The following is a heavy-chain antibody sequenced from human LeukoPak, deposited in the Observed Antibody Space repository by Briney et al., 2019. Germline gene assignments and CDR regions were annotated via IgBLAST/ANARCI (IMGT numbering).Heavy chain of an antibody. CDR2: IDPYSGNK. Sequence: ASVRVSCKASGYTFTTSSITWVRQAPGQGLEWMGWIDPYSGNKNYAQKLQGRVTLTTDTSTSTAYMELRSLRSADTAVYYCARDFPGITKLPASWGQGTLVTVSS. CDR1: GYTFTTSS. D-gene: IGHD1-20*01. CDR3: ARDFPGITKLPAS. J-gene: IGHJ5*02. V-gene: IGHV1-18*01.